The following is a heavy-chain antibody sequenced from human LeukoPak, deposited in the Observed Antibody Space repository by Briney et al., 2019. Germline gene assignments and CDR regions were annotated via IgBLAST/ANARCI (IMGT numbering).Heavy chain of an antibody. CDR3: TRPPPTTVTTGHGMDV. J-gene: IGHJ6*02. Sequence: GGSLRLSCAASGFTFSGSAMHWVRQASGKGLEWVGRIRSKANSYATAYAASVKGRFTISRDDSKNTAYLQMSSLKTEDTAVYYCTRPPPTTVTTGHGMDVWGQGTTVTVSS. V-gene: IGHV3-73*01. CDR2: IRSKANSYAT. CDR1: GFTFSGSA. D-gene: IGHD4-17*01.